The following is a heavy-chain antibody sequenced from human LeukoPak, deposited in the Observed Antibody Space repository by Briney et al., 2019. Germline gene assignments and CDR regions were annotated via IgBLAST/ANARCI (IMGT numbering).Heavy chain of an antibody. J-gene: IGHJ5*02. V-gene: IGHV1-69*04. CDR1: GGTFSSYA. CDR2: IIPIFGIA. D-gene: IGHD2-21*02. CDR3: ARGGACGGDCYSRRFDP. Sequence: SVKVSCKASGGTFSSYAISWVRRAPGQGLEWMGRIIPIFGIANYAQKFQGRVTITADKSTSTAYMELCSLRSEDTAVYYCARGGACGGDCYSRRFDPWGQGTLVTVSS.